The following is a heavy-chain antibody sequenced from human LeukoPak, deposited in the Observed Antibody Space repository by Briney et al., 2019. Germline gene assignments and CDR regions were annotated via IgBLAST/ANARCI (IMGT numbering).Heavy chain of an antibody. CDR1: GGTFSSYA. CDR2: IIPIFGTA. V-gene: IGHV1-69*05. D-gene: IGHD1-7*01. CDR3: AREWGPPRYNWNYRPSYMDV. J-gene: IGHJ6*03. Sequence: GASVKVSCKASGGTFSSYAISWVRQAPGQGLEWMGGIIPIFGTANYAQKFQGRVTITTDESTSTAYMELSSLRSEDTAVYYCAREWGPPRYNWNYRPSYMDVWGKGTTVTVSS.